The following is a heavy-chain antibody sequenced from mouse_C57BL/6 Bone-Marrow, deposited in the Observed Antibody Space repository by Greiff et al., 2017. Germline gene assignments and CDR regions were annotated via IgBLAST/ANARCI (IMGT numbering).Heavy chain of an antibody. CDR2: IDPSDSYT. Sequence: QVQLQQPGAELVMPGASVKLSCKASGYTFTSYWMHWVKQRPGQGLEWIGVIDPSDSYTNYNQKFKGKSTLTVAKSSSTAYMQLSSLTSEDSAVYDCARGDGSRYEAMDYWGQGTSVTVSS. CDR1: GYTFTSYW. J-gene: IGHJ4*01. V-gene: IGHV1-69*01. D-gene: IGHD1-1*01. CDR3: ARGDGSRYEAMDY.